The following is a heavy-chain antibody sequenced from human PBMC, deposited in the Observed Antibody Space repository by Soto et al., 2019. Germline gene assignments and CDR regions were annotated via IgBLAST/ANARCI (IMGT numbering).Heavy chain of an antibody. Sequence: QVQLVESGGGVVQPGRSLRLSCAASRFIFSSYTMQWVRQAPGKGLEWVAVISYDGSNKYYADSVKGRFTISRDNSTSTLYLQMNSLRVEDTAVYYCATDQSGSGWYDCWGQGTLVTVSS. J-gene: IGHJ5*01. CDR3: ATDQSGSGWYDC. CDR1: RFIFSSYT. D-gene: IGHD6-19*01. V-gene: IGHV3-30-3*01. CDR2: ISYDGSNK.